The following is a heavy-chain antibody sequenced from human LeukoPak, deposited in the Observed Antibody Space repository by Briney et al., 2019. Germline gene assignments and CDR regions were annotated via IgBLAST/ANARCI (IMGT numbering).Heavy chain of an antibody. D-gene: IGHD2-2*01. V-gene: IGHV1-8*01. J-gene: IGHJ5*02. CDR3: ARGLTDIVVVPAAMGGGSWFDP. CDR1: GYPFTSYD. CDR2: INPNSGNK. Sequence: ASVKVSCKASGYPFTSYDINWVRQATGQGLEWMGWINPNSGNKGYVQKFQGRVTMTRNTSISTAYMELSSLRSEYTAVYYWARGLTDIVVVPAAMGGGSWFDPWGQGTLVTVSS.